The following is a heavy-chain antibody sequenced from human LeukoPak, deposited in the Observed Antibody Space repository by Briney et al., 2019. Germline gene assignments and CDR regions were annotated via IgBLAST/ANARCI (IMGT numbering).Heavy chain of an antibody. CDR2: INPNSGGT. CDR3: ARGHPSATGYSSGWYFHY. CDR1: GYTFTGYY. J-gene: IGHJ4*02. V-gene: IGHV1-2*02. D-gene: IGHD6-19*01. Sequence: ASVKVSCKASGYTFTGYYMHWVRQAPGQGLEWMGWINPNSGGTNYAQKFQGRVTMTRDMSTSTVYMDLSSLTSEDTAVYYCARGHPSATGYSSGWYFHYWGQGTLVTVSS.